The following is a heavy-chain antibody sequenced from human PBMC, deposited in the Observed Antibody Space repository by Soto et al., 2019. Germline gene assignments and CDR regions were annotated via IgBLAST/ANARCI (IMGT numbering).Heavy chain of an antibody. J-gene: IGHJ4*02. CDR3: ARGYLTGTSLQSLLD. CDR2: INPNSGGT. V-gene: IGHV1-2*04. CDR1: GYTFTGYY. Sequence: GASVKVSCKASGYTFTGYYMHWVRQAPGQGLEWMGWINPNSGGTNYAQKFQGWVTMTRDTSISTAYMELSRLGSDDTAVYYCARGYLTGTSLQSLLDWGQGTLDTLSS. D-gene: IGHD1-20*01.